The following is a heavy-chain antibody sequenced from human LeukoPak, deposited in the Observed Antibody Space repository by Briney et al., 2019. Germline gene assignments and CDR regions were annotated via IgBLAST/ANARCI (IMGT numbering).Heavy chain of an antibody. CDR2: IYYSGST. CDR1: GGSISSGGYY. D-gene: IGHD2-2*01. J-gene: IGHJ6*03. V-gene: IGHV4-31*03. CDR3: ARASGSTRPLYYMDV. Sequence: SETLSLTCTVSGGSISSGGYYWSWIRRHPGKGLEWIGYIYYSGSTYYNPSLKSRVTISVDTSKNQFSLKLSSVTAADTAVYYCARASGSTRPLYYMDVWGKGTTVTVSS.